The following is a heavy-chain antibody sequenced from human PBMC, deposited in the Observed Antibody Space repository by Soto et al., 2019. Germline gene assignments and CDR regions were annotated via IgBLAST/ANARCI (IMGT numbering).Heavy chain of an antibody. V-gene: IGHV1-69*01. Sequence: QVQLVQSGAEVKKPGSSVKVSCKASGGVFRNYAINWVRQAPGQGLEWMGGIIPVFGTADYPQKFQGRVTITADESTTTAYMELTSLKTEDTAVYFCARDRWGSSAFDSWGQGTLVTVAS. CDR1: GGVFRNYA. D-gene: IGHD3-16*01. J-gene: IGHJ5*01. CDR2: IIPVFGTA. CDR3: ARDRWGSSAFDS.